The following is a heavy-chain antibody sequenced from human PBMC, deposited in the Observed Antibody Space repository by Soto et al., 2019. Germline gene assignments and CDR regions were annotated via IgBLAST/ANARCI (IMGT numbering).Heavy chain of an antibody. V-gene: IGHV1-18*01. CDR1: GYTFKNYG. J-gene: IGHJ4*02. CDR2: ISPYNGHT. CDR3: ARHRNFFDY. Sequence: QDQLVQSGAEVKKPGASVKVSCEASGYTFKNYGITWVRQAPGQGLEWMGWISPYNGHTNYAQKLQGRVTMTTDTSTSTAYMELRSLRSDDTAVYYCARHRNFFDYWGQGTLVTVSS.